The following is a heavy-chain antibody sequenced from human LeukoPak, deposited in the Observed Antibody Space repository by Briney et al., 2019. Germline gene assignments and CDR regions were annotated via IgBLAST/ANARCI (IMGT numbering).Heavy chain of an antibody. CDR2: ISWNGGSI. CDR3: AKDTSIAVAGASFDY. D-gene: IGHD6-19*01. CDR1: GFTFDDYA. Sequence: PGGSLRLSCAASGFTFDDYAMHWVRQAPGKGLEWVSGISWNGGSIGYADSVKGRFTISRDNAKNSLYLQMNSLRAEDTALYYCAKDTSIAVAGASFDYWGQGTLVTVSS. J-gene: IGHJ4*02. V-gene: IGHV3-9*01.